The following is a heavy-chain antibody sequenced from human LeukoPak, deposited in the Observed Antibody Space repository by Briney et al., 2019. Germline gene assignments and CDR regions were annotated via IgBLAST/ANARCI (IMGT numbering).Heavy chain of an antibody. D-gene: IGHD6-19*01. CDR1: GFTFSNAW. CDR2: IKSKTDGGTT. V-gene: IGHV3-15*01. Sequence: GGSLRLSCAASGFTFSNAWMSWVRQAPGKGLEWVGRIKSKTDGGTTDYAAPVKGRFTISRDDSKNTLYLQMNSLKTEDTAVYYCTTDASSSGWPIDAFDIWGQGTMVTVSS. J-gene: IGHJ3*02. CDR3: TTDASSSGWPIDAFDI.